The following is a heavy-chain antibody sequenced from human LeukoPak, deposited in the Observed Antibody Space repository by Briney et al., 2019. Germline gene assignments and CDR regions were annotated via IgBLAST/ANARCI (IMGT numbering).Heavy chain of an antibody. CDR2: ISTDGNNE. CDR1: GFTFSGYA. Sequence: SGGSLRLSCAASGFTFSGYAMSWVRQAPGKGLEWVAVISTDGNNEYYANSVKGRFTISRDNSKNTVYLQMTSLRTEDTAVYYCAKDQIGWAPGYVSGPLDQWGQGTLVTVSS. D-gene: IGHD6-19*01. CDR3: AKDQIGWAPGYVSGPLDQ. V-gene: IGHV3-30*18. J-gene: IGHJ4*02.